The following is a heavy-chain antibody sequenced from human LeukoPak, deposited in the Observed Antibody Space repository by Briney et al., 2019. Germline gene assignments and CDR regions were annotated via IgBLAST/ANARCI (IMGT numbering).Heavy chain of an antibody. CDR1: GGSISSTRYY. V-gene: IGHV4-39*01. J-gene: IGHJ3*02. CDR3: ARDSSWDAFDM. Sequence: PSETLSLTCTVSGGSISSTRYYWGWIRQPPGKGLEWIGSIYYSGVTYYNPSLKSRVTISVDTSKNQFSLKLSSVTAADTAVYHCARDSSWDAFDMWGQGTMVTVSS. CDR2: IYYSGVT. D-gene: IGHD3-22*01.